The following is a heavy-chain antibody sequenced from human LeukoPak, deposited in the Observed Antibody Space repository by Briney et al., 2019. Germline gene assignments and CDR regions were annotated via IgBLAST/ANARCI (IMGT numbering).Heavy chain of an antibody. CDR3: AKGRLVPAALLDY. V-gene: IGHV3-23*01. J-gene: IGHJ4*02. Sequence: GGSLRLSCAASEFTFAGYAMSWVRQGPGKGLEWVSDISGGGDTTYYADSVKGRFTISRDNSKNTLYLQMNSLRAEDTAVYYCAKGRLVPAALLDYWGQGTLVTVSS. D-gene: IGHD2-2*01. CDR1: EFTFAGYA. CDR2: ISGGGDTT.